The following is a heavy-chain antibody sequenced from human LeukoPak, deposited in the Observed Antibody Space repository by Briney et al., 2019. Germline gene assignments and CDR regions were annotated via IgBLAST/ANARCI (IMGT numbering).Heavy chain of an antibody. CDR1: GYTFNSYG. CDR2: VSAYNGNT. V-gene: IGHV1-18*04. D-gene: IGHD2-15*01. Sequence: SSVQVSCKHSGYTFNSYGISWVRQAPGQGRAWMGWVSAYNGNTNHAQKLQGRVTLTTDTPTSTAYMELRGLRSDDTAVYNCARGSGGSCGWFDPWGQGTLVTVSS. CDR3: ARGSGGSCGWFDP. J-gene: IGHJ5*02.